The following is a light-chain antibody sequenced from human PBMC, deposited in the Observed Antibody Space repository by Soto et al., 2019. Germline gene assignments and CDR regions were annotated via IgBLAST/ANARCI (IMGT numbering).Light chain of an antibody. J-gene: IGKJ1*01. V-gene: IGKV3-15*01. CDR1: QSFSSN. Sequence: EIVMTQSPATLSVSPGERATLSCRASQSFSSNLAWYQQKPGQAPRLLIYSVSTRATGIPARFSGSGSGTEFTLTISSLQSEDFAVYYCQQYNNWPPTFGQGTK. CDR2: SVS. CDR3: QQYNNWPPT.